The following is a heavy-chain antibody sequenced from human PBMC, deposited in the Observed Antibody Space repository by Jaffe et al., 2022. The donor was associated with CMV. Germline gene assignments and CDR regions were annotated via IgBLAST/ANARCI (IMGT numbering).Heavy chain of an antibody. CDR3: ARVVLRDWYSGSYSSHLWFDP. D-gene: IGHD1-26*01. J-gene: IGHJ5*02. Sequence: QVQLVQSGAEVKKPGASVKVSCKASGYTFTSYGISWVRQAPGQGLEWMGWISAYNGNTNYAQKLQGRVTMTTDTSTSTAYMELRSLRSDDTAVYYCARVVLRDWYSGSYSSHLWFDPWGQGTLVTVSS. CDR1: GYTFTSYG. V-gene: IGHV1-18*04. CDR2: ISAYNGNT.